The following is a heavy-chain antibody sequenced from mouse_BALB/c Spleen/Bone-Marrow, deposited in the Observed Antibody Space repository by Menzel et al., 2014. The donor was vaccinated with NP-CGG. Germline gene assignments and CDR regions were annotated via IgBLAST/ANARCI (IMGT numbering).Heavy chain of an antibody. J-gene: IGHJ4*01. Sequence: QVQLKESGAELARPGASVKMSCKASGYTFTSYTMHWVKQRPGQGLEWIGYINPSSGYTNYNQKFKDKATLTADKSSNTAYMQLSSLTSEDSAVYYCAYGNYGYAMDYWGQGTSVTVSS. V-gene: IGHV1-4*01. CDR2: INPSSGYT. CDR3: AYGNYGYAMDY. CDR1: GYTFTSYT. D-gene: IGHD2-10*02.